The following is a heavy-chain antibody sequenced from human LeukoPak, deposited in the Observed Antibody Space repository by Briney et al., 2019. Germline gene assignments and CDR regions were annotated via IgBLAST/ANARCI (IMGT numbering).Heavy chain of an antibody. CDR2: ISGTGGRT. Sequence: PGGSLRLSCAASGFTFSSYAMSWVRQAPGKGLEWVSAISGTGGRTYYADSVKGRFTISRDNSKNTLYLQMNSLRAEDTAVYYCARGGWYYFEYWGQGTPVTVSS. V-gene: IGHV3-23*01. CDR3: ARGGWYYFEY. J-gene: IGHJ4*02. D-gene: IGHD6-19*01. CDR1: GFTFSSYA.